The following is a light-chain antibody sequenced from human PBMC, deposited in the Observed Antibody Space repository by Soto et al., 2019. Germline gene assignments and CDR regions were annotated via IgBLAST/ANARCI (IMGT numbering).Light chain of an antibody. Sequence: EIVLTQSPATLSLSPGERATLSCRASQNVSSSLAWYQQRPGQAPRLLIYDASNRATGIPARFSGSGSGTDFTLTISRLEPEDFAVYYCQQYGRSLPFGGGTKVAIK. CDR3: QQYGRSLP. CDR1: QNVSSS. J-gene: IGKJ4*01. CDR2: DAS. V-gene: IGKV3-11*01.